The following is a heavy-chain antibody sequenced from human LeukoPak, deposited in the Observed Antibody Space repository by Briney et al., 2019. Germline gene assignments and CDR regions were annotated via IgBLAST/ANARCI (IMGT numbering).Heavy chain of an antibody. J-gene: IGHJ4*02. CDR2: ISSSGSII. D-gene: IGHD4-17*01. Sequence: GGSLRLSCAAPGFTFSRYELNWVRQAPGKGLEWVSYISSSGSIIYYADSVKGRFTISRGNAKNSLYLQMNSLRAEDTAVYYCARDLGMTDGDYVSYFDYWGQGTLVTVSS. CDR1: GFTFSRYE. V-gene: IGHV3-48*03. CDR3: ARDLGMTDGDYVSYFDY.